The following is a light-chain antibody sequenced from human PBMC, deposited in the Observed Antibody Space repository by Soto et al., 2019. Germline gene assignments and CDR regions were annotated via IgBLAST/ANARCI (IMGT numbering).Light chain of an antibody. CDR2: EVN. V-gene: IGLV2-14*01. Sequence: QSALTQPASVSGSPGQSITISCTGTRSDVGGYNYVSWYQQYPGKAPKLMIYEVNNRPSGVSDRFSGSKSGNTASLTISGLQAVDEADYYCNSYTSSSTRVFGGGTKLTVL. CDR3: NSYTSSSTRV. J-gene: IGLJ2*01. CDR1: RSDVGGYNY.